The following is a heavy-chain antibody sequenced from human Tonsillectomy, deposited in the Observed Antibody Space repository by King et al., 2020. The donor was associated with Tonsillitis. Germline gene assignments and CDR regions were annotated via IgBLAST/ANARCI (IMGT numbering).Heavy chain of an antibody. CDR1: GFTFSSYS. CDR3: AREDSTNYDILTGYYTNYYYGMDV. Sequence: VQLVESGGGLVKPGGSLRLSCAASGFTFSSYSMNWVRQAPGKGLEWVSSISSSSSYIYYADSVKGRFTISSDNAKNSLYLQMNSLRAEDTAVYYCAREDSTNYDILTGYYTNYYYGMDVWGQGTTVTVSS. CDR2: ISSSSSYI. D-gene: IGHD3-9*01. J-gene: IGHJ6*02. V-gene: IGHV3-21*01.